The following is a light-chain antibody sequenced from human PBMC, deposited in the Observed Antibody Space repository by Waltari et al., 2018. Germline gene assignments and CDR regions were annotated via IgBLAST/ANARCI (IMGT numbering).Light chain of an antibody. V-gene: IGKV3-20*01. CDR1: QSLSRF. Sequence: EIMLTQSPGTMSLSPGERATLSCRASQSLSRFLAWYQQKPGPAPRLLLYDSSTRATGIPDRFSGSWSGTYFSLTISRLEPEDIAVYYCHMYGSLPATFGQGTKVEIK. CDR3: HMYGSLPAT. CDR2: DSS. J-gene: IGKJ1*01.